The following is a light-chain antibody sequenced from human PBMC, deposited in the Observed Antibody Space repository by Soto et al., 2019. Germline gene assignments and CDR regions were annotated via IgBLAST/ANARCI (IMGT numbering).Light chain of an antibody. CDR3: RQDTSFSPWT. Sequence: IQMTQSPPTLPASVGDRVTITCRASQNITDWLARYQQKPGKAPNLLIYKASSLESGVPSRFSGCGCGTAITLTISSMQPDDFATSYCRQDTSFSPWTFGQGTKVEFK. V-gene: IGKV1-5*03. CDR1: QNITDW. J-gene: IGKJ1*01. CDR2: KAS.